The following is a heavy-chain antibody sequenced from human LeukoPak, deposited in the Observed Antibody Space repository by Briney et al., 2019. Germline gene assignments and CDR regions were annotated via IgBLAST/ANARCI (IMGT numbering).Heavy chain of an antibody. CDR3: ARRVPGLDWTNYFDY. J-gene: IGHJ4*02. V-gene: IGHV4-30-4*01. Sequence: PSETLYLTCTVSGGSISSGDYYWSWIRQPPGKGLEWIGYIYYSGSTYYNPSLKSRVTISVDTSKNQFSLKLSSVTAADTAVYYCARRVPGLDWTNYFDYWGQGTLVTVSS. CDR2: IYYSGST. CDR1: GGSISSGDYY. D-gene: IGHD3/OR15-3a*01.